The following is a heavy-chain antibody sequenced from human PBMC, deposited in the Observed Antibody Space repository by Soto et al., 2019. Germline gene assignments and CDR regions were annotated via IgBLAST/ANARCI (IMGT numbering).Heavy chain of an antibody. CDR3: AAELGFGKLSVV. D-gene: IGHD3-10*01. V-gene: IGHV1-69*01. Sequence: QVQVVQSGVEVRRPGSSVKVSCKASGDTFKNCVISWVRQAPGQGLEWMGGIIPLFGTTDFAQRLQGRLTITTDESTTTAYVELSRLRSEDTATYYCAAELGFGKLSVVWGQGTTVIVSS. J-gene: IGHJ6*02. CDR2: IIPLFGTT. CDR1: GDTFKNCV.